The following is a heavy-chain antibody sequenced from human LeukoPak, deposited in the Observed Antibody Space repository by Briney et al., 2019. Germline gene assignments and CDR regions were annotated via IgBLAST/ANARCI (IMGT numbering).Heavy chain of an antibody. Sequence: SGGSLRLSCAASGFTFSSYAMSWVRQAPGKGLEWVSSISSSSSYIYYADSVKGRFTTSRDNAKNSLYLQMNSLRAEDTAVYYCATSPGAAADYWGQGTLVTVSS. CDR1: GFTFSSYA. D-gene: IGHD6-13*01. CDR2: ISSSSSYI. J-gene: IGHJ4*02. V-gene: IGHV3-21*01. CDR3: ATSPGAAADY.